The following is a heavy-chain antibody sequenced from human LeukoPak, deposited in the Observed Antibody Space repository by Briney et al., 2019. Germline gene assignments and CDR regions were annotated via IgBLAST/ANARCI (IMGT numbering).Heavy chain of an antibody. D-gene: IGHD3-16*01. Sequence: ASVKVSCKGSGYTFTGYYMLWVRQAPGEGLEWMGWINPNSGTTNYAQKFQGRVTVIRDTSISTAYMELSRLESDDTAVYYCARDLMTTPTWDFDYWGQGTLVTVAS. CDR3: ARDLMTTPTWDFDY. V-gene: IGHV1-2*02. J-gene: IGHJ4*02. CDR1: GYTFTGYY. CDR2: INPNSGTT.